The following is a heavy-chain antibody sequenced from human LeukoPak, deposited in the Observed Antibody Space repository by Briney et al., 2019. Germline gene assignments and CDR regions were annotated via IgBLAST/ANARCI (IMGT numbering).Heavy chain of an antibody. Sequence: GGTLRLSCAASGFTFSSYGMSWVRQAPGKGLEWVSAISGSGGSTYYADSVKGRFTISRDNSKNTLYLQMNSLRAEDTAVYYCAKEGGPFGYYMDVWGKGTTVTISS. CDR2: ISGSGGST. CDR1: GFTFSSYG. V-gene: IGHV3-23*01. D-gene: IGHD3-10*01. J-gene: IGHJ6*03. CDR3: AKEGGPFGYYMDV.